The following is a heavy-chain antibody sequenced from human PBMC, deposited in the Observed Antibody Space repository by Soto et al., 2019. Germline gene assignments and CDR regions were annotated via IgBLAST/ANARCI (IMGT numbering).Heavy chain of an antibody. V-gene: IGHV4-59*01. J-gene: IGHJ6*02. Sequence: PSETLSLTCTVPGGSISTYYWSWIPQPPGKGLDWIGYIYYSGSTNYNPSLKSRVTISVDTSKNQCSLKLSSVTAADTAVYYCARDHLDYGDLKPHYYGMDVWGQGTTVTVSS. CDR2: IYYSGST. D-gene: IGHD4-17*01. CDR3: ARDHLDYGDLKPHYYGMDV. CDR1: GGSISTYY.